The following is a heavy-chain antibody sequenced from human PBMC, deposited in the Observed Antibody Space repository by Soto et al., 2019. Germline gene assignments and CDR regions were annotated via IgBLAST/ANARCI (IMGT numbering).Heavy chain of an antibody. V-gene: IGHV5-51*01. D-gene: IGHD7-27*01. CDR1: GYSFTIYC. CDR2: IYPGDSDT. CDR3: ARLSGLRTGADY. J-gene: IGHJ4*02. Sequence: GESLKISCDGSGYSFTIYCIGLVLQMPGKGLEWMGIIYPGDSDTRYSPSFQGQVTISADKSISTAYLQWSSLKASDTAMYYCARLSGLRTGADYWGQGTLVTVSS.